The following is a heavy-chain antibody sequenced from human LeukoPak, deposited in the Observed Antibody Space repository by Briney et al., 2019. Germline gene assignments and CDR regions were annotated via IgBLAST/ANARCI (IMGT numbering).Heavy chain of an antibody. CDR3: TTMSTAEGFDY. CDR1: GFIFSGSA. Sequence: GGSLKLSCAASGFIFSGSAIHWVRQASGKGLEWVGRIRGKVYSYETTYAASVKGRFTISRIDSNNTAYLQMDSLNTDDTAVYYCTTMSTAEGFDYWGQGTLVTVSS. V-gene: IGHV3-73*01. CDR2: IRGKVYSYET. J-gene: IGHJ4*02. D-gene: IGHD1-14*01.